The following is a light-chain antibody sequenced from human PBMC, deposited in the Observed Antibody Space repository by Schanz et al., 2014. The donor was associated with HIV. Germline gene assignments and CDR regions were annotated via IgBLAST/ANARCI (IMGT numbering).Light chain of an antibody. Sequence: DIQMTQSPSTLSASVGDRVTITCRARHSISSWLAWYQQKPGKPPKLLIYQASSLETGVPSRFSGSGFGTEFTLTISSLQPDDLGTYYCEQYNNRSPFTFGQGTRLEIK. J-gene: IGKJ2*01. CDR2: QAS. CDR3: EQYNNRSPFT. CDR1: HSISSW. V-gene: IGKV1-5*03.